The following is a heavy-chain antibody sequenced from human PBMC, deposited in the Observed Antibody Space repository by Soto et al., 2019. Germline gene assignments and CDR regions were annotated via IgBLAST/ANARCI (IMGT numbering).Heavy chain of an antibody. CDR2: INPNTGDT. V-gene: IGHV1-2*06. Sequence: ASVKVSCKTSGYTFTDYHLHWVRQAPGQGLEWMARINPNTGDTNSAQKFQDRVTMTSDTSISTVSMDLSRLTSDDTAVYFCARDSYSGSYVHWGQGTLVTVSS. J-gene: IGHJ4*02. D-gene: IGHD1-26*01. CDR3: ARDSYSGSYVH. CDR1: GYTFTDYH.